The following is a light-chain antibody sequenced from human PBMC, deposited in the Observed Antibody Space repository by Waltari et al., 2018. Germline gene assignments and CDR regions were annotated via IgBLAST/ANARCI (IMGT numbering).Light chain of an antibody. CDR2: SAS. CDR3: QKHDNAPLT. V-gene: IGKV1-27*01. J-gene: IGKJ4*01. Sequence: DIQMTQSPSSLSASVGARVTITCRASQAISSYLACYQQKPGKVPNLLIYSASTLQSGVPSRFSGSGSGTDFTLTISALQPEDVATYYCQKHDNAPLTFGGGTKVEIK. CDR1: QAISSY.